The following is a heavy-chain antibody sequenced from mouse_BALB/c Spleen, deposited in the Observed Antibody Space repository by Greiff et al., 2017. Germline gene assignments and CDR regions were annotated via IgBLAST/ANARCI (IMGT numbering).Heavy chain of an antibody. CDR3: ARDSDYGYVSDY. J-gene: IGHJ2*01. V-gene: IGHV3-2*02. D-gene: IGHD1-2*01. Sequence: DVKLQESGPGLVKPSQSLSLTCTVTGYSITSDYAWNWIRQFPGNKLEWMGYISYSGSTSYNPSLKSRISITRDTSKNQFFLQLNSVTTEDTATYYCARDSDYGYVSDYWGQGTTLTVSS. CDR2: ISYSGST. CDR1: GYSITSDYA.